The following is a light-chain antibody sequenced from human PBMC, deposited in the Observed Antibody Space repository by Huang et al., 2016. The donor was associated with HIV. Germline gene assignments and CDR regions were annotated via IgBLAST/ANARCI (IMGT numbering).Light chain of an antibody. Sequence: DIQMTQSPSSVSASVGDTVTITCRASQGISSWLAWYQQKPGKAPNHLIYATSTLQDGVPSRFRGSGSGTDFALTIRSLQPEDFATYYCQQAKSFPTFGQGTKVEIK. CDR3: QQAKSFPT. CDR2: ATS. J-gene: IGKJ2*01. V-gene: IGKV1-12*01. CDR1: QGISSW.